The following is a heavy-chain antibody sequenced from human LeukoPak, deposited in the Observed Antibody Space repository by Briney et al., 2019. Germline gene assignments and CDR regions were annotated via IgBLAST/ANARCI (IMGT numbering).Heavy chain of an antibody. CDR2: INTNTGNP. D-gene: IGHD6-13*01. CDR3: ARGGSSSWYNWFDP. Sequence: ASVKVSCKASGYTFPSFGVTWVRQTPGEGLEWMGWINTNTGNPTYAQGFTGRFVFSLDTSVSTAYLQISSLKAEDTAVYYCARGGSSSWYNWFDPWGQGTLVTVSS. CDR1: GYTFPSFG. V-gene: IGHV7-4-1*02. J-gene: IGHJ5*02.